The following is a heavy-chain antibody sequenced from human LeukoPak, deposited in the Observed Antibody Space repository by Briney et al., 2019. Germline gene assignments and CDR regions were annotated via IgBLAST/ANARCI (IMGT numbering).Heavy chain of an antibody. D-gene: IGHD3-10*01. V-gene: IGHV1-18*01. CDR3: ARYGSGSYYSYYYYYMDV. CDR2: ISAYNGNT. J-gene: IGHJ6*03. Sequence: GSSVKVSCKASGGTFSSYAISWVRQAPGQGLEWMGWISAYNGNTNYAQKLQGRVTMTTDTSTSTAYMELRSLRSDDTAVYYCARYGSGSYYSYYYYYMDVWGKGTTVTVSS. CDR1: GGTFSSYA.